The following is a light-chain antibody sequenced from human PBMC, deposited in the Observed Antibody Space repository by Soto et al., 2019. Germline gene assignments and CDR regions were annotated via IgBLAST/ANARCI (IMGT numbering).Light chain of an antibody. J-gene: IGKJ1*01. V-gene: IGKV3-15*01. CDR3: QQYNNWPPWT. Sequence: EIVMTQSPATLSVSPGERATLSCRASQSVSSNLAWYQQKPGQDPRLLIYGASTRATGIPARFSGSGSGTEFTLTISSLQSEDFAVYYCQQYNNWPPWTVGQGTKVEIK. CDR1: QSVSSN. CDR2: GAS.